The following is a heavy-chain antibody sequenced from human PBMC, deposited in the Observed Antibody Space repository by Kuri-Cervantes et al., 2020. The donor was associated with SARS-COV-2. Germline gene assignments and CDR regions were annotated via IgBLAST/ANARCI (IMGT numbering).Heavy chain of an antibody. CDR3: ARTIRLSDWNYYCSDY. J-gene: IGHJ4*02. D-gene: IGHD1-7*01. V-gene: IGHV3-53*04. CDR1: RFTVSSNY. CDR2: IYSGGST. Sequence: GESLKISCAASRFTVSSNYMSWVRQAPGKGLEWVSVIYSGGSTYYADSVKGRFTISRHNSKNTLYLQMNSLRAEDTAVYYCARTIRLSDWNYYCSDYWGQGTLVTVSS.